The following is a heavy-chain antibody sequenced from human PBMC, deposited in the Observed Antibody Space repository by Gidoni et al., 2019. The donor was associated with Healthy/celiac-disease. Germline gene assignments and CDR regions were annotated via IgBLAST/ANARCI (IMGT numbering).Heavy chain of an antibody. CDR1: GSTSSGSA. Sequence: VQLVESGGGLVQLGGSLKLSCAASGSTSSGSAMHWVRQASGKGLEWVGRIRSKANNYATAYAASVKGRFTISRDDSKNTAYLQMNSLKTEDTAMYYCTRPLYGDYPYNWFDPWGQGTLVTVSS. V-gene: IGHV3-73*01. CDR2: IRSKANNYAT. J-gene: IGHJ5*02. CDR3: TRPLYGDYPYNWFDP. D-gene: IGHD4-17*01.